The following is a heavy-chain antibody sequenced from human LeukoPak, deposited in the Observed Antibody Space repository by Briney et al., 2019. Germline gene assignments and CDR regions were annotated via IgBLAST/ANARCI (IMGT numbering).Heavy chain of an antibody. CDR1: GGSISSGGYS. Sequence: PSQTLSLTCAVSGGSISSGGYSWSWIRQPPGKGLEWIGYIYHSGSTYYNPSLKSRVTISVDRSKNQFSLKLSSVTAADTAVYYCASPYYYGSGNAFDIWGQGTMVTVSS. D-gene: IGHD3-10*01. CDR2: IYHSGST. CDR3: ASPYYYGSGNAFDI. V-gene: IGHV4-30-2*01. J-gene: IGHJ3*02.